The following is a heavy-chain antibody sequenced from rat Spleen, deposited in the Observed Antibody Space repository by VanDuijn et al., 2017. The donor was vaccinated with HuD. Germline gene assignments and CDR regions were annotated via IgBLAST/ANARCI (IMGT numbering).Heavy chain of an antibody. V-gene: IGHV5-22*01. J-gene: IGHJ2*01. Sequence: EVHLVESGGGLVQPGRSLKLSCAASGFTFSDYYMAWVRQAPKKGPEWVASISHEGSSPEYGNAVKGRFTISRDNAKSSLYLQMDSLRYEDTATYYCARRYYSGFDYWGQGVMVTVSS. CDR3: ARRYYSGFDY. D-gene: IGHD1-1*01. CDR2: ISHEGSSP. CDR1: GFTFSDYY.